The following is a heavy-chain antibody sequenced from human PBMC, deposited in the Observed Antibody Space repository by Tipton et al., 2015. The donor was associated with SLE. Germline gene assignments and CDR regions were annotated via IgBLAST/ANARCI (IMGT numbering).Heavy chain of an antibody. CDR3: VRDRGVVPYYF. D-gene: IGHD3-10*01. CDR1: GFSFSTYW. J-gene: IGHJ4*02. V-gene: IGHV3-7*01. Sequence: QLVQSGGGLVQPGGSLRPSCAASGFSFSTYWMSWVRQAPVKGLEWVANINQDGTQKFYLDSVKGRFTISRDNAKNSLYLEMNSLSSEDTAVYYCVRDRGVVPYYFWGQGTVLTVSS. CDR2: INQDGTQK.